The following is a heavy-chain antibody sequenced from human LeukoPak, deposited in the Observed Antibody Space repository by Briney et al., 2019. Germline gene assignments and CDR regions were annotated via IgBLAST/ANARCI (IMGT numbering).Heavy chain of an antibody. CDR2: VSVSGGST. CDR3: ASLRYISSARDAFNI. Sequence: PGGSLRLSCAASGFTFSSYALSWVRQAPGKELAWVSTVSVSGGSTYHADSVKGRFTISRDNSKNTLYLQMNSLNAEDTAVYYCASLRYISSARDAFNIGGHGTMVTVPS. D-gene: IGHD6-6*01. J-gene: IGHJ3*02. CDR1: GFTFSSYA. V-gene: IGHV3-23*01.